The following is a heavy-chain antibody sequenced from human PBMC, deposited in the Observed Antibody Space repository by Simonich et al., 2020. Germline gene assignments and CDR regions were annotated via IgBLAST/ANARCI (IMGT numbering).Heavy chain of an antibody. CDR2: NNTHSGGT. CDR3: ARGALTGDYYYMDV. V-gene: IGHV1-2*02. CDR1: GYTFTGYY. J-gene: IGHJ6*03. Sequence: QVQLVQSGAEVKKPGAPVKFSCKAAGYTFTGYYVHWVRQAPGQGLEWMGVNNTHSGGTNYAQKFQGRVTMTRDTSISTAYMELSRLRSDDTAVYYCARGALTGDYYYMDVWGKGTTVTVSS. D-gene: IGHD7-27*01.